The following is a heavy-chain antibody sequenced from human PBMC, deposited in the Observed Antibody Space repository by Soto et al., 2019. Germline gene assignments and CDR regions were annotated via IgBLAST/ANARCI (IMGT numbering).Heavy chain of an antibody. V-gene: IGHV1-69*13. Sequence: RASVKVSCKASGGTFSSYAISWVRQAPGQGLEWMGGIIPIFGTANYAQKFQGRVTITADESTSTAYMELSSLRSEDTAVYYCFLPHDAFDIWGQGTMVTVSS. CDR2: IIPIFGTA. CDR3: FLPHDAFDI. J-gene: IGHJ3*02. CDR1: GGTFSSYA.